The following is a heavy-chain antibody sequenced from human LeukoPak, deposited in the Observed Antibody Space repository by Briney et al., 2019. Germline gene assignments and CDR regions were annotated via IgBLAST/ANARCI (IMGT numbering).Heavy chain of an antibody. V-gene: IGHV3-23*01. CDR1: GFTFLNYA. CDR2: FSGSGSST. CDR3: AYPRVREVIITDFGY. D-gene: IGHD3-10*01. J-gene: IGHJ4*02. Sequence: PGGSLRLSCAASGFTFLNYAMRWVLQAPGKGLEWVSDFSGSGSSTYYATFVKGPFTSSRDNSKNTLNLQMYINGADETAVYYCAYPRVREVIITDFGYWGQGTLVTVS.